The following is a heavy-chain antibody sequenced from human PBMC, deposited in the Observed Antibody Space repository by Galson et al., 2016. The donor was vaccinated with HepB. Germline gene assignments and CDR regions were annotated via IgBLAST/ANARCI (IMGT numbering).Heavy chain of an antibody. CDR2: ISYDESRK. J-gene: IGHJ5*02. V-gene: IGHV3-30*18. Sequence: SLRLSCAASGFIFSHYAMHWIRQAPGKGLEWVALISYDESRKYYVDSVKGRFTISRDNSKNTLYLQMNNLRAEDTACYYCAKENYDFSSGCQNCFDPWGQGTLVTVSS. CDR3: AKENYDFSSGCQNCFDP. D-gene: IGHD3-3*01. CDR1: GFIFSHYA.